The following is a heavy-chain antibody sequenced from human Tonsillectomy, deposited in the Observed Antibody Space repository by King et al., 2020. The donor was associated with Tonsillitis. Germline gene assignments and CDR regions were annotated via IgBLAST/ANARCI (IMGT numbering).Heavy chain of an antibody. CDR2: ISFDGSNK. Sequence: QLVQSGGGVVQPGRSLRLSCAASGFTFSSYAMHWVRQAPGKGLEWVAVISFDGSNKYYADSVKGRFTISRDNSKNTLYLRMNSLRAEDTAVYYCARGSESSSAGGSYYFDYWGQGTLVTVSS. CDR1: GFTFSSYA. CDR3: ARGSESSSAGGSYYFDY. V-gene: IGHV3-30*04. D-gene: IGHD6-6*01. J-gene: IGHJ4*02.